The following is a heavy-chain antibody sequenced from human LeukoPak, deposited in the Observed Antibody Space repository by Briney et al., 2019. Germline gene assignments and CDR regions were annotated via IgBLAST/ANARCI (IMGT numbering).Heavy chain of an antibody. CDR1: GYTFTSYG. D-gene: IGHD1-26*01. CDR3: ARDSIVGATHYYYYYYMDV. J-gene: IGHJ6*03. V-gene: IGHV1-18*01. CDR2: ISAYNGNT. Sequence: ASVKVSCKASGYTFTSYGISWVRQAPGQGLEWMGWISAYNGNTNYAQKLQGRVTMTTDTSTSTAYMELRSLRSDDTAVCYCARDSIVGATHYYYYYYMDVWGKGTTVTVSS.